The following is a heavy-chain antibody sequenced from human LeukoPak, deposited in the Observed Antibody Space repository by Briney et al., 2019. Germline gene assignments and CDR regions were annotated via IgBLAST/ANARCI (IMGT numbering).Heavy chain of an antibody. Sequence: SETLSLTCTVSGGSISSSSYYWGWIRQPPGKGLEWIGSIYYSGSTNYNPSLKSRVTISVDTSKNQFSLKLSSVTAADTAVYYCARHDEKRLVGHFDYWGQGTLVTVSS. CDR2: IYYSGST. V-gene: IGHV4-39*01. CDR1: GGSISSSSYY. D-gene: IGHD6-25*01. CDR3: ARHDEKRLVGHFDY. J-gene: IGHJ4*02.